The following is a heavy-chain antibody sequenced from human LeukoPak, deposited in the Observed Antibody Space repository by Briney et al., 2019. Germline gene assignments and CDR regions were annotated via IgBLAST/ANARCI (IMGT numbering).Heavy chain of an antibody. Sequence: PGGSLRLSCAPSGFTFSSYWMHWVRQAPGKGLVWVSRINSDGSSTSYADSVKGRFTISRDNAKNTLYLQMNSVRAADTAVYYCARDIEYSSSSLNYWGQGTLVTVSS. J-gene: IGHJ4*02. D-gene: IGHD6-6*01. CDR3: ARDIEYSSSSLNY. CDR2: INSDGSST. V-gene: IGHV3-74*01. CDR1: GFTFSSYW.